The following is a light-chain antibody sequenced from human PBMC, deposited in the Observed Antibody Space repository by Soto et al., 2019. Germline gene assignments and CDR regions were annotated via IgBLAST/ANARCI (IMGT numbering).Light chain of an antibody. CDR3: QSYDSSLSAVL. V-gene: IGLV1-40*01. CDR2: GSI. J-gene: IGLJ2*01. CDR1: SSNIGAVYD. Sequence: SVLTQPPSVSGAPGKRVTISCTGSSSNIGAVYDVHWYQQRPGTAPKLLIYGSISRPSGVPDRFSGSRSGTSASLAITGLQAEAEADYYCQSYDSSLSAVLFGGGTQVTVL.